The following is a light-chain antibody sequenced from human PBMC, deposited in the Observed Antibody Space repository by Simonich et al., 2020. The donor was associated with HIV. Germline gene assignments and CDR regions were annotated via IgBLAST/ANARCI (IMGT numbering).Light chain of an antibody. CDR1: QSVSSY. V-gene: IGKV3-11*01. J-gene: IGKJ1*01. Sequence: EIVLTQSPATLSLSPGERATLSCRASQSVSSYLDWYQQKPGQAPRLLIYDASTRATGIPARFSGSGSGTDFTLTISSLEAEDFAVYYCQHRSNWPPTFGQGTKVDIK. CDR2: DAS. CDR3: QHRSNWPPT.